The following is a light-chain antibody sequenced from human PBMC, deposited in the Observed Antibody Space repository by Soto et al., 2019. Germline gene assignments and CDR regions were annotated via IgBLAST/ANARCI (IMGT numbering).Light chain of an antibody. CDR2: DVS. V-gene: IGLV2-11*01. Sequence: QSALTQPRSVSGSPGQSVTISCTGTSSDVGGYNYVSWYQQHPGTAPKVMIYDVSKRPSGVPDRFSGSKSGNTASLTISGLQAEDEADYYCCSYAGRYTYVFGTGTKLTVL. CDR3: CSYAGRYTYV. CDR1: SSDVGGYNY. J-gene: IGLJ1*01.